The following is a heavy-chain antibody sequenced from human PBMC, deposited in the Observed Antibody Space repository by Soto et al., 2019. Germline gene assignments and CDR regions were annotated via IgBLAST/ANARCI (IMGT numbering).Heavy chain of an antibody. Sequence: QVQLQESGPGLVKPSQTLSLTCTVSGGSISSGGYYWSWIRQHPGKGLEWIGYIHYSGSTYYNPSLKSRIXXXLXPSKNQFSLKLSSVTAADTAVYYCARVAHYYDSSGYPGSLDYWGQGTLVTVSS. CDR1: GGSISSGGYY. J-gene: IGHJ4*02. CDR2: IHYSGST. V-gene: IGHV4-31*03. D-gene: IGHD3-22*01. CDR3: ARVAHYYDSSGYPGSLDY.